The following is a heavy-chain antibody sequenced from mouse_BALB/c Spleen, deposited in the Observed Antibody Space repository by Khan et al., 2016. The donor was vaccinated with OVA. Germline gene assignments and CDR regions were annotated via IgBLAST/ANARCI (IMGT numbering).Heavy chain of an antibody. CDR3: ARSNYGTFAY. CDR2: ISSGGDNT. J-gene: IGHJ3*01. V-gene: IGHV5-9*03. CDR1: GFTFSTYT. Sequence: EVELVESGGGLVKPGGSLKLSCAASGFTFSTYTISWVRQTPERRLEWVATISSGGDNTFYPDSLSGRFTISRDNAKNNLYLHMSSLRSEDTALYYCARSNYGTFAYWGQGTLVTVSA. D-gene: IGHD2-1*01.